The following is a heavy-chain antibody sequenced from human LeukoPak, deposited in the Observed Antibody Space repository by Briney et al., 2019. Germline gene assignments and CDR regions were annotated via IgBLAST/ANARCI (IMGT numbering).Heavy chain of an antibody. CDR1: GGSFSGYY. V-gene: IGHV4-34*01. Sequence: PSETLSLTCAVYGGSFSGYYWSWIRQPPGKGLECMVEINHSGSTNYNPSLKSRVTISVDTSKNQFSLQLSSVTAADTAVYYCARTPYDFWSGYYRWGQGTLVTVSP. CDR2: INHSGST. D-gene: IGHD3-3*01. CDR3: ARTPYDFWSGYYR. J-gene: IGHJ4*02.